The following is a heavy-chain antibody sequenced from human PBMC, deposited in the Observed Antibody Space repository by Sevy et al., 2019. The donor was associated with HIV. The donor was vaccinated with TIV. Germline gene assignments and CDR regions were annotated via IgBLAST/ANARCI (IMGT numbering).Heavy chain of an antibody. CDR1: GGSFSGYY. CDR3: ARLWLVKLWSGYPSVGVFDY. Sequence: SETLSLTCAVYGGSFSGYYWSWIRQPPGKGLEWIGEINHSGSTNYNPSLKSRVTISVDTSKNQFSLKLSSVTAADTAVYYCARLWLVKLWSGYPSVGVFDYWGQGTLVTVSS. V-gene: IGHV4-34*01. D-gene: IGHD3-3*01. J-gene: IGHJ4*02. CDR2: INHSGST.